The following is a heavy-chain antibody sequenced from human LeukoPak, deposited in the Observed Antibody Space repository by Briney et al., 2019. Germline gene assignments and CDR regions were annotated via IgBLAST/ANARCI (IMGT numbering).Heavy chain of an antibody. Sequence: GASVKVSCKASGYTFTGYYMHWVRQAPGQGLEWMGWINPNSGGTNYAQKFQGRVTMTRDTSISTAYMELSRLRSDDTAVYYCARSSSGRSKYYYYYMDVWGKGTTVTVSS. D-gene: IGHD6-19*01. J-gene: IGHJ6*03. CDR1: GYTFTGYY. CDR3: ARSSSGRSKYYYYYMDV. V-gene: IGHV1-2*02. CDR2: INPNSGGT.